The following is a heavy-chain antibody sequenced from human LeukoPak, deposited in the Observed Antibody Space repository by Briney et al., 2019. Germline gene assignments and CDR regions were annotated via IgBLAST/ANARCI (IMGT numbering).Heavy chain of an antibody. V-gene: IGHV4-4*07. CDR2: IYMSGST. CDR1: GDSINSYH. Sequence: SETLSLTCTVSGDSINSYHWSWIRQPAGKGLEWIGRIYMSGSTNYNPSLRSRVAISMDNSKNQFSLKLKSVTAADTAVYYCARDDSSRDDSGGYHYWGQGTLVTISS. J-gene: IGHJ4*02. CDR3: ARDDSSRDDSGGYHY. D-gene: IGHD3-22*01.